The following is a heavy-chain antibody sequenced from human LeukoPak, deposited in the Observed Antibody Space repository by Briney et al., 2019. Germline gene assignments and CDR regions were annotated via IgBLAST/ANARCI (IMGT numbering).Heavy chain of an antibody. CDR3: ATYPSGSKGYYFDY. CDR2: FDPEDGET. Sequence: ASVKVSCKVSGYTLTELSMHWVRQAPGKGLEWMGGFDPEDGETIYAQKFQGRVTMTEDTSTDTAYMELSSLRSEDTAVYYCATYPSGSKGYYFDYWGQETLVTVSS. D-gene: IGHD1-26*01. V-gene: IGHV1-24*01. J-gene: IGHJ4*02. CDR1: GYTLTELS.